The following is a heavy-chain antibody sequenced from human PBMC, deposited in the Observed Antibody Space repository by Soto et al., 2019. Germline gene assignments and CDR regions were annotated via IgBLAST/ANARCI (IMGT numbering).Heavy chain of an antibody. Sequence: QVQLVESGGGVVQPGRSLRLSCAASGFTFSSYGMHWVRQAPGKGLEWVAVISYDGSNKYYADSVKGRFTISRDNSKNTLYVQMNSLRAEDTAVYYCAKDHNYDLWRGYQYGMDVWGQVTTVTVSS. CDR2: ISYDGSNK. V-gene: IGHV3-30*18. D-gene: IGHD3-3*01. CDR3: AKDHNYDLWRGYQYGMDV. CDR1: GFTFSSYG. J-gene: IGHJ6*02.